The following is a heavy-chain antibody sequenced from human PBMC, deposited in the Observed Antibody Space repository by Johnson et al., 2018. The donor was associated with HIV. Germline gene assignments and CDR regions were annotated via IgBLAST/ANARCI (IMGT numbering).Heavy chain of an antibody. CDR3: AKPQWVSSGAFDI. J-gene: IGHJ3*02. Sequence: VQLVESGGGLVKPGRSLRLSCAASGFTFDDYAMHWVRQAPGKGLEWVSLINWDGDSTYYADSVKGRFTISRDNSKNSLYLQMNSLTAEDTAVYYCAKPQWVSSGAFDIWGQGTMVTVSS. CDR1: GFTFDDYA. V-gene: IGHV3-43D*03. D-gene: IGHD3-3*01. CDR2: INWDGDST.